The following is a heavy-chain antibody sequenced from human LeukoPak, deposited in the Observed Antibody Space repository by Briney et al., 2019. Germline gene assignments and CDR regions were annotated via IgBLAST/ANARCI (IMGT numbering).Heavy chain of an antibody. D-gene: IGHD3-3*01. J-gene: IGHJ3*02. CDR3: ARVDFGAGNAFDI. V-gene: IGHV4-34*01. CDR2: INHSGST. Sequence: SETLSLTCAVYGGSFSGYYWSWIRQPPGKGLEWIGEINHSGSTNYNPSLKSRVTISVDTSKNQFSLKLSSVTAADTAVYYCARVDFGAGNAFDIWGQGTMVTVSS. CDR1: GGSFSGYY.